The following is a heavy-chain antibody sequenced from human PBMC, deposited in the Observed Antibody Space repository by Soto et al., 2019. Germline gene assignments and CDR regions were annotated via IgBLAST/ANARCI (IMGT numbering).Heavy chain of an antibody. CDR1: GFSISDYG. J-gene: IGHJ6*02. V-gene: IGHV3-30*18. Sequence: RGSLRLSCAASGFSISDYGMEWVRQAPGKGLEWVALISYDGSNTYYADSVKGRFTISRDNSKDTLFLQMTGLRREDTAVYYCAKGAGDRLSLGMDVWGQGTTVTVSS. CDR2: ISYDGSNT. CDR3: AKGAGDRLSLGMDV. D-gene: IGHD1-26*01.